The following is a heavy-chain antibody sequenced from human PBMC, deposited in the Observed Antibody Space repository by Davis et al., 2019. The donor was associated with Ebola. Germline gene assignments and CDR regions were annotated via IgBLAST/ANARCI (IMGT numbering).Heavy chain of an antibody. D-gene: IGHD4-17*01. CDR2: ITGSGYD. CDR3: AKSINTHHGVPPLEY. CDR1: GFTFNNYA. Sequence: PGGSLRLSCVASGFTFNNYAMSWVRQAPGKGLEWVSVITGSGYDKYADSVKGRFIVSRDNSKSTVDLQMNSLRADDTAVYYCAKSINTHHGVPPLEYWGQGTLVTVSP. J-gene: IGHJ4*02. V-gene: IGHV3-23*01.